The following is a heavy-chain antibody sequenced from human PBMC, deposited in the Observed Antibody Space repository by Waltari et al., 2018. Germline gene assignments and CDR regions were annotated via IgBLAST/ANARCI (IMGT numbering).Heavy chain of an antibody. Sequence: QVQLVQSGAEVKKPGASVKVSCKASGYTFTSYAMHWVRQAPGQRLEWMGWINAGNGNTKYSQKFQGRVTITRDTFASTAYMELSSLRSEDTAVYYCARGDPYSSGWLYYFDYWGQGTLVTVSS. CDR1: GYTFTSYA. CDR3: ARGDPYSSGWLYYFDY. CDR2: INAGNGNT. V-gene: IGHV1-3*01. D-gene: IGHD6-19*01. J-gene: IGHJ4*02.